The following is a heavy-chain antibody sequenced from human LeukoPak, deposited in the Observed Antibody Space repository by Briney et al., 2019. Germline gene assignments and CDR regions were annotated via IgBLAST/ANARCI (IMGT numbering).Heavy chain of an antibody. Sequence: PGGSLRLSCAASGFTFDDYAMHWVRQAPGKGLEWVSGVSWKSDTVGYADSVKGRFTISRDNAKNSLYLQMNGLRAEDTALYYCAKSGKDGLLWFGELVSNYYYMDVWGKGTTVTVSS. J-gene: IGHJ6*03. CDR2: VSWKSDTV. CDR1: GFTFDDYA. CDR3: AKSGKDGLLWFGELVSNYYYMDV. D-gene: IGHD3-10*01. V-gene: IGHV3-9*01.